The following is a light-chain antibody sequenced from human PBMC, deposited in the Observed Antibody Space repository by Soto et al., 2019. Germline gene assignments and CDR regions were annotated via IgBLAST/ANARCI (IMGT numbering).Light chain of an antibody. CDR1: QSVSSN. CDR3: QQYNNFWT. J-gene: IGKJ1*01. CDR2: GAS. Sequence: EIVMTQSPATLSVSPGERATLSCRASQSVSSNLAWHQQKPGQAPRLRIYGASTRATGIPARFSGSGSGTEFTLTISSLQSEDFAVYYCQQYNNFWTFGQGTKVDIK. V-gene: IGKV3-15*01.